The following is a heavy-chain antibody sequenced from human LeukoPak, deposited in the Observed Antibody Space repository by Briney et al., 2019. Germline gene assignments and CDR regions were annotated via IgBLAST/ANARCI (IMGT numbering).Heavy chain of an antibody. CDR2: IYSGGST. V-gene: IGHV3-66*01. CDR3: ARDGSGWSIY. J-gene: IGHJ4*02. D-gene: IGHD6-19*01. CDR1: GFTFSSYW. Sequence: PGGSLRLSCAASGFTFSSYWMTWVSQAPGKGLEWVSVIYSGGSTYYADSVKGRFTISRDNSKNTLYLQMNNLRAEDTAVYYCARDGSGWSIYWGQGTLVTVSS.